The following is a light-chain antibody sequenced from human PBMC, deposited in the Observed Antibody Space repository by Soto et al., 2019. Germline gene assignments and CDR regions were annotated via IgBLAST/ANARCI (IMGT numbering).Light chain of an antibody. Sequence: QSVLTQPPSASGTPGQRVTISCSGSSSNIGSNTVNRYQQLPGTAPKLLIYSNNQRPSGVPDRFSGSKSGTSASLAISGLQSEDEADYYCAAWDDSLNGYGFGTGTKLTVL. CDR1: SSNIGSNT. CDR2: SNN. V-gene: IGLV1-44*01. J-gene: IGLJ1*01. CDR3: AAWDDSLNGYG.